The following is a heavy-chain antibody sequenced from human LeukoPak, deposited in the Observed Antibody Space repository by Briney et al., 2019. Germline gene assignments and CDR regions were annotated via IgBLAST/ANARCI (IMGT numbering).Heavy chain of an antibody. D-gene: IGHD4-23*01. CDR1: GFIFSGSA. V-gene: IGHV3-73*01. J-gene: IGHJ4*02. Sequence: GGSLRLSCAASGFIFSGSALQWVRQAPGKGLEWVGRIRSKANSNATAYAASVRGRLTISRDDSKNTVYLQLNSLKTEDTAVYYCTRSLVDDYGGNSPYYFDSWGQGTLVTVSS. CDR2: IRSKANSNAT. CDR3: TRSLVDDYGGNSPYYFDS.